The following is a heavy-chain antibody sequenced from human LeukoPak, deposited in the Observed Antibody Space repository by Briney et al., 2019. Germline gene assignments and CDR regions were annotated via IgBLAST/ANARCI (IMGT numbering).Heavy chain of an antibody. CDR3: ARRLMRPYLDY. Sequence: GGSLRLSCLVSGLTFRTYTMNWIRHAPGKGLEWVASMSFDGSDQFYADSVRGRFTMSRDNSKNTLFLQMSSLRSDDTAVYYCARRLMRPYLDYWGQGTLVSVSS. J-gene: IGHJ4*02. V-gene: IGHV3-30*04. CDR1: GLTFRTYT. CDR2: MSFDGSDQ. D-gene: IGHD6-6*01.